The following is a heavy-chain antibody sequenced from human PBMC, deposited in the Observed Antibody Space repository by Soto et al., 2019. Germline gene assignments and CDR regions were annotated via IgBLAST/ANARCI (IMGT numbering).Heavy chain of an antibody. Sequence: RLSCAGSGFTFSSFAMSWVRQAPGKGLEWVAATSYDGSNKYYADSVKGRFIISRDNSKNTLDLLLNTLRAEDTAVYYCAGVYYGGNSVNKYWGKGTQVTVSS. J-gene: IGHJ4*02. CDR3: AGVYYGGNSVNKY. CDR2: TSYDGSNK. D-gene: IGHD2-8*01. CDR1: GFTFSSFA. V-gene: IGHV3-30-3*01.